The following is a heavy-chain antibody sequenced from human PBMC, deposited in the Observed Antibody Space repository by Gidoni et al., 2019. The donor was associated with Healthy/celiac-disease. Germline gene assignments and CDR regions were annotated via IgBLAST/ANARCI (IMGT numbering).Heavy chain of an antibody. V-gene: IGHV3-23*01. CDR1: GFTFSSYA. Sequence: EVQLLESGGGLVQPGGSLRLPCAASGFTFSSYAMSWVRQAPGKGLEWVSAISGSGGSTYYADSVKGRFTISRDNSKNTLYLQMNSLRAEDTAVYYCAKVRVSGSYYDYWGQGTLVTVSS. D-gene: IGHD1-26*01. CDR2: ISGSGGST. J-gene: IGHJ4*02. CDR3: AKVRVSGSYYDY.